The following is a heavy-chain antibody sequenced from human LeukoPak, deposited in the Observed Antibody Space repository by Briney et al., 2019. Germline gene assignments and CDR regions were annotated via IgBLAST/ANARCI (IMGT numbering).Heavy chain of an antibody. V-gene: IGHV3-33*08. CDR1: GFTFSSYG. CDR3: AREDYGGKGLGY. J-gene: IGHJ4*02. Sequence: PGGSLRLSCAASGFTFSSYGMQWVRQAPGRGLEWGVVIWYDGSNKYYADSVSGRFTISRDNSKNMLYLQLNSLRAEDTAVYYCAREDYGGKGLGYWGQGTLVTVSS. CDR2: IWYDGSNK. D-gene: IGHD4-23*01.